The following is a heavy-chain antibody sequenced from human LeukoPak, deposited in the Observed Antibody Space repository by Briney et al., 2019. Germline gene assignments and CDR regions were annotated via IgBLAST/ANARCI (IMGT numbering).Heavy chain of an antibody. CDR3: ARDSPLGSYYYYYGMDV. CDR1: GFTVSSNY. D-gene: IGHD7-27*01. CDR2: IYSGGST. V-gene: IGHV3-53*01. Sequence: GGSLRLSCAASGFTVSSNYMSWVRQAPGKGLEWVSVIYSGGSTYYADSVKGRFTISRDNSKNTLYLQMNSLRAEDTAVYYCARDSPLGSYYYYYGMDVWGQGTTVTVSS. J-gene: IGHJ6*02.